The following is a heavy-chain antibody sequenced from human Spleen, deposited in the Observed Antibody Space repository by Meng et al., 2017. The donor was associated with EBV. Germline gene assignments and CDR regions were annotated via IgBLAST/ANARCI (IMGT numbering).Heavy chain of an antibody. CDR1: GFTFSTYA. V-gene: IGHV3-23*04. J-gene: IGHJ4*02. CDR2: MIGNGENT. D-gene: IGHD7-27*01. CDR3: ASNWGHFDY. Sequence: EVELGECGGALAQPGGSLRLSCAASGFTFSTYAMSWVRQAPGMGLEWVSAMIGNGENTYYADSVRGRFTISRDNSKNTLYLQMNSLRAEDTAVYYCASNWGHFDYWGQGTLVTVSS.